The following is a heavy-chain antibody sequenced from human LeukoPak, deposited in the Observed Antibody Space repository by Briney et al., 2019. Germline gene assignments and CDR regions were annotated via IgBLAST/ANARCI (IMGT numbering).Heavy chain of an antibody. V-gene: IGHV1-69*01. D-gene: IGHD4-17*01. J-gene: IGHJ6*03. CDR3: ARGENGVIYYYYYMDV. CDR1: GGTFSSYA. CDR2: IIPIFGTA. Sequence: SVEVSCKASGGTFSSYAISWVRQAPGQGLEWMGEIIPIFGTANYAQKFQGRVTITADESTSTAYMELSSLRSEDTAVYYCARGENGVIYYYYYMDVWGKGTTVTVSS.